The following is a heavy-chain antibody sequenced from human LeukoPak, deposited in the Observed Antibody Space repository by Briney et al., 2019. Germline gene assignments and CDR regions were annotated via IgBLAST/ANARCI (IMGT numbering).Heavy chain of an antibody. V-gene: IGHV1-69*06. J-gene: IGHJ4*02. Sequence: GSSVKVSCKASGGTFSSYAISWVRQAPGQGLEWMGGIIPIFGTANYAQKFQGRVTITADKSTSTAYMELSSLRSEDTAVYYCARENDYGGAYFDYWGQGTLVTVSS. CDR3: ARENDYGGAYFDY. CDR2: IIPIFGTA. CDR1: GGTFSSYA. D-gene: IGHD4-23*01.